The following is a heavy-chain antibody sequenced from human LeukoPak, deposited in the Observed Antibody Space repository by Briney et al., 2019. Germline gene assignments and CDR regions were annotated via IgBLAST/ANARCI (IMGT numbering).Heavy chain of an antibody. V-gene: IGHV3-23*01. J-gene: IGHJ6*03. Sequence: PGGSLRLSCAASGFTFSSYGMSWVRQAPGKGLEWVSSITVSGGSTYYADSVKGRFTISRDNAKNSLYLQMNSLRAEDTAVYYCGRYYYYYYMDVWGKGTTVTVSS. CDR3: GRYYYYYYMDV. CDR2: ITVSGGST. CDR1: GFTFSSYG.